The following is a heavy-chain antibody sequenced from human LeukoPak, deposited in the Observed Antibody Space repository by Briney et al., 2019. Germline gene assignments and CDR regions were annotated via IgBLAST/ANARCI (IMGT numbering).Heavy chain of an antibody. V-gene: IGHV3-15*01. CDR1: GFTFSNAW. Sequence: GGSPRLSCAASGFTFSNAWMSWVRQAPGKGLEWVGRIKSKTDGGTTDYAAPVKGRFTISRDNSENTLYLQMKSLRAEDTAVYYCARGDGYNFFDYWGQGTLVTVSS. J-gene: IGHJ4*02. D-gene: IGHD5-24*01. CDR2: IKSKTDGGTT. CDR3: ARGDGYNFFDY.